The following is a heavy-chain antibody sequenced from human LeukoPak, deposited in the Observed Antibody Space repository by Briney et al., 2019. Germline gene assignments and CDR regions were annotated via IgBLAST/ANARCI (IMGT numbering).Heavy chain of an antibody. CDR2: ISAYNGNQ. D-gene: IGHD3-10*01. Sequence: SVKVSCKASGYTFTSYFIRWVRQAPGQGLEWMGWISAYNGNQNYAQKLQGRVTMTTDTSTSTAYMELRSLRSDDTAVYYCARIIYYGSGSYYSYFDFWGQRTLVTVSS. V-gene: IGHV1-18*01. J-gene: IGHJ4*02. CDR3: ARIIYYGSGSYYSYFDF. CDR1: GYTFTSYF.